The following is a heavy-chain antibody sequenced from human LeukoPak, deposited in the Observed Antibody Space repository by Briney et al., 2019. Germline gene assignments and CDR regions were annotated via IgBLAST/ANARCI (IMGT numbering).Heavy chain of an antibody. CDR3: ARETRYCSSTSCSYYYYMDV. Sequence: SDTLSLTCTDSGGSIISYYWSWIRQPPGKGLDWIGYIYYSGSTNYNPSLKSRVTISLETSQNQFSLKLSSVTAADTAVYYCARETRYCSSTSCSYYYYMDVWGKGTTVTVSS. J-gene: IGHJ6*03. CDR1: GGSIISYY. D-gene: IGHD2-2*01. CDR2: IYYSGST. V-gene: IGHV4-59*01.